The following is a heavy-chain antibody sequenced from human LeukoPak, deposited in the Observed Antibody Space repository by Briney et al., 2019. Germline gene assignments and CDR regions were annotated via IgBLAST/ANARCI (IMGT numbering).Heavy chain of an antibody. CDR1: GGSLSSDDDYS. Sequence: SETLSLTCAVSGGSLSSDDDYSWSWIRQPPGKGLERVGYIFQSGTTYYNPSLKSRVTISIDRSRNLFFLNLTSVTAADTAVYFCARGGAYYYDSGGWPYWGQGTAVTVSS. V-gene: IGHV4-30-2*01. J-gene: IGHJ6*02. D-gene: IGHD3-22*01. CDR2: IFQSGTT. CDR3: ARGGAYYYDSGGWPY.